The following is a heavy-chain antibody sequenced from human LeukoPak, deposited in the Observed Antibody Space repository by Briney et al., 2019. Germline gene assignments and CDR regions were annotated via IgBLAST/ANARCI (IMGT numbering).Heavy chain of an antibody. CDR3: ARGLRRGSSWYSF. D-gene: IGHD6-13*01. CDR1: GYTFTSYD. Sequence: VASVQVSCKASGYTFTSYDINWVRQATGQGLEWMGWMNPNSGNTGYAQKFQGRVTMTRNTSTSTAYMELSSLRSEDTAVYYCARGLRRGSSWYSFWGQGTLVTVSS. V-gene: IGHV1-8*01. J-gene: IGHJ4*02. CDR2: MNPNSGNT.